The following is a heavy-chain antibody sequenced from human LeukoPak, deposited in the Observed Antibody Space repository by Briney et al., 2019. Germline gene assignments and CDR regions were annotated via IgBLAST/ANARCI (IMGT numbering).Heavy chain of an antibody. CDR3: ARSLGYSSSWYS. D-gene: IGHD6-13*01. Sequence: ASVKVSCKASGYTFTGYYMHWVRQAPGQGLEWMGWINPNSGGTNYVQKFQGRVTMTRDTSISTAYMELSRLRSDDTAVYYCARSLGYSSSWYSWGQGTLVTVSS. J-gene: IGHJ5*02. CDR1: GYTFTGYY. CDR2: INPNSGGT. V-gene: IGHV1-2*02.